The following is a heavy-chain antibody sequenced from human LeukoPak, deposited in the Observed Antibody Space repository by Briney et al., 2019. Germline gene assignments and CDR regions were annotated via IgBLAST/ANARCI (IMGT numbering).Heavy chain of an antibody. CDR3: ARGRSGWSPYFDY. CDR2: INPNSGGT. CDR1: GYTFTGYY. J-gene: IGHJ4*02. D-gene: IGHD6-19*01. Sequence: GASVKVSCKASGYTFTGYYMHWVRQAPGQGLEWMGWINPNSGGTNYAQKFQGRVTMTRDTSISTAYMELSRLRSDDTAVYYCARGRSGWSPYFDYWGQGTLVTVSS. V-gene: IGHV1-2*02.